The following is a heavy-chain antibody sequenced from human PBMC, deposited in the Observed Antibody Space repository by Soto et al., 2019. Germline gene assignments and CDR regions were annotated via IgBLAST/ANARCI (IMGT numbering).Heavy chain of an antibody. CDR1: GGSFSGYY. D-gene: IGHD3-22*01. CDR3: ASAEDSPGGQLYYDSSGYLSYRYYYYGMDV. V-gene: IGHV4-34*01. J-gene: IGHJ6*02. Sequence: KASETLSLTCAVYGGSFSGYYWSWIRQPPGKGLEWIGEINHSGSTNYNPSLKSRVTISVDTSKNQFSLKLSSVTAADTAVYYCASAEDSPGGQLYYDSSGYLSYRYYYYGMDVWGQGTTVTVSS. CDR2: INHSGST.